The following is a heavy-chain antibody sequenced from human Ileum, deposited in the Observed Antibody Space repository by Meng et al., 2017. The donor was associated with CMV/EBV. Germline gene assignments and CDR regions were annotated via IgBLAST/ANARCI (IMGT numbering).Heavy chain of an antibody. J-gene: IGHJ4*02. V-gene: IGHV3-7*01. D-gene: IGHD2-15*01. Sequence: SCAVSGFTYSNFWMSWVRQSPGMGLEWVANIKQDGSATYYADSVKGRFTISRDNAKNSLYLQMDNLRADDTAVYYCVREDIVVFDYWGQGTLVTGSS. CDR2: IKQDGSAT. CDR1: GFTYSNFW. CDR3: VREDIVVFDY.